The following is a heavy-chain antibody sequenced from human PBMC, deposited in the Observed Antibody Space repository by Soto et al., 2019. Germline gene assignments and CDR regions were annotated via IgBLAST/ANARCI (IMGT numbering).Heavy chain of an antibody. V-gene: IGHV3-23*01. Sequence: PGGSLRLSCAASGFSFSNYGLNWVRQAPGKGLEWVSTISGGDSRTYYADSVKGRFTFSRDNSKNTLFLQMNSLTAADTAVYYCAKGRGYTYGFPFDYWGQGTLVTVPQ. J-gene: IGHJ4*02. D-gene: IGHD5-18*01. CDR3: AKGRGYTYGFPFDY. CDR1: GFSFSNYG. CDR2: ISGGDSRT.